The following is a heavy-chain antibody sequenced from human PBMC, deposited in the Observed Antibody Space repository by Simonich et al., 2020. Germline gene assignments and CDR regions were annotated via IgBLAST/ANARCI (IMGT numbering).Heavy chain of an antibody. CDR2: INRNSGGT. J-gene: IGHJ3*02. CDR1: GYTFTGYY. V-gene: IGHV1-2*02. D-gene: IGHD1-26*01. Sequence: QVQLVQSGAEVKKPGASVKVSCKASGYTFTGYYMHWVRQAPGQGLEWMGVINRNSGGTNDAQKVQGRGTRTRDTSSSTSYMELSRLRSDDTAVYYCARGLLSGSYYAFDIWGQGTMVTVSS. CDR3: ARGLLSGSYYAFDI.